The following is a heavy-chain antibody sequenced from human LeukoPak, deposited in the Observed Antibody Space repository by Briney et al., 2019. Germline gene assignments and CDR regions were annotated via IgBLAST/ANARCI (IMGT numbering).Heavy chain of an antibody. V-gene: IGHV5-51*01. CDR1: GYSFTSYW. CDR2: IYPGDSDT. CDR3: ARHVSGNSPYYYMDV. J-gene: IGHJ6*03. Sequence: GESLKISCEGSGYSFTSYWIGWVRQMPGKGLEWMGIIYPGDSDTRYSPSFQGQVTISADKSISTAYLQWSSLKASDTAMYYCARHVSGNSPYYYMDVWGKGTTVTVSS. D-gene: IGHD4-23*01.